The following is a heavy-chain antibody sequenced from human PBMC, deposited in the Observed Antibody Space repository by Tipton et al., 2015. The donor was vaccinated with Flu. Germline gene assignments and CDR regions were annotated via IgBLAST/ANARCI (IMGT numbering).Heavy chain of an antibody. CDR2: IWYDGSNK. Sequence: CAASGFTFSSYGMHWVRQAPGKGLEWVAVIWYDGSNKYYADSVKGRFTISRDNSKNTLYLQMNSLRAEDTAVYYCARAYYHDSSGPFDYWGQGTLVTVSS. V-gene: IGHV3-33*01. CDR1: GFTFSSYG. CDR3: ARAYYHDSSGPFDY. J-gene: IGHJ4*02. D-gene: IGHD3-22*01.